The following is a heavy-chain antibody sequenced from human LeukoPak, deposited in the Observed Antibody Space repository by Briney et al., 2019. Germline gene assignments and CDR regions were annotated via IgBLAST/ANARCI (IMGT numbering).Heavy chain of an antibody. CDR1: GYTFTSYG. CDR2: ISAYNGNT. V-gene: IGHV1-18*01. CDR3: ARAIISSYSSIYYYYYMDV. Sequence: ASAKVSCKASGYTFTSYGISWVRQAPGQGLEWMGWISAYNGNTNYAQKLQGRVTMTTDTSTSTAYMELRSLRSDDTAVYYCARAIISSYSSIYYYYYMDVWGKGTTVTVSS. D-gene: IGHD6-19*01. J-gene: IGHJ6*03.